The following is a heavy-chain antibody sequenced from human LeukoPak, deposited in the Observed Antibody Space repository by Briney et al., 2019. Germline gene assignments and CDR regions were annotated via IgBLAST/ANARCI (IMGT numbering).Heavy chain of an antibody. V-gene: IGHV4-38-2*02. D-gene: IGHD3-10*01. Sequence: SETLSLTCTVSGGSISSYYWGWIRQPPGKGLEWIGSIYHSGSTYYNPSLKSRVTISVDTSKNQFSLKLSSVTAADTAVYYCARSGTPRNWFDPWGQGTLVTVSS. CDR2: IYHSGST. CDR3: ARSGTPRNWFDP. J-gene: IGHJ5*02. CDR1: GGSISSYY.